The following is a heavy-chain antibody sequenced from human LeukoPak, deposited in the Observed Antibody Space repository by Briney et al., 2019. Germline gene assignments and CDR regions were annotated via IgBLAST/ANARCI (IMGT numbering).Heavy chain of an antibody. CDR3: ATIHYDILTGRPG. V-gene: IGHV3-7*01. CDR1: GFTFSSYW. D-gene: IGHD3-9*01. J-gene: IGHJ4*02. CDR2: IKKDGSEK. Sequence: GGSLRLSCAASGFTFSSYWMSWVRQAPGKGLEWVANIKKDGSEKYYVDSVKGRFTISRDNAKKSLYLQMNSLGAEDTAVYYCATIHYDILTGRPGWGQGTLVTVSS.